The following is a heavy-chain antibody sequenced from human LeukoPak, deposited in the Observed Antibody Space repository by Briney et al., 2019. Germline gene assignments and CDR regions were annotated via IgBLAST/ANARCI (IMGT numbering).Heavy chain of an antibody. D-gene: IGHD3-3*02. CDR3: AKVKAIFGVAIDAFDI. CDR1: GFTFSTYG. Sequence: GGSLRLSCAASGFTFSTYGMHWVRQAPGKGLEWVAVISFDGSNKYYADSVKGRFTISRDNSKNTLYLQFNSLRIEDTAVYYCAKVKAIFGVAIDAFDIWGRGTMVTVSS. V-gene: IGHV3-30*18. J-gene: IGHJ3*02. CDR2: ISFDGSNK.